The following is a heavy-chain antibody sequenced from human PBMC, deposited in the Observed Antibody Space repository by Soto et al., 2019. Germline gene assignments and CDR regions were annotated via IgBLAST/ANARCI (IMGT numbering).Heavy chain of an antibody. CDR1: GFTFSSYA. V-gene: IGHV3-30-3*01. CDR2: ISYDGSNK. D-gene: IGHD6-13*01. J-gene: IGHJ4*02. Sequence: GGSLRLSCAASGFTFSSYAMHWVRQAPGKGLEWVAVISYDGSNKYYADSVKGRFTISRDNSKNTLYLQMNSLRAEDTAVYYCARAHEPQQQLVLCYWGQGTLVTVSS. CDR3: ARAHEPQQQLVLCY.